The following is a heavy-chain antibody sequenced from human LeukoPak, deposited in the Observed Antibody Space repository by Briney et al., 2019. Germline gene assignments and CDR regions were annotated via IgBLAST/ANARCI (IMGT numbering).Heavy chain of an antibody. CDR2: IKEDGTET. Sequence: GGSLRLSCAASGFMFSSNWMSRVRLAPGKGLEWVANIKEDGTETYYVDSVKGRFTISRDNAKTSLYLQMNSLRAEDTAVYYCARDVLAAGATGTFDIWGQGTMVTVSS. D-gene: IGHD1-14*01. CDR1: GFMFSSNW. V-gene: IGHV3-7*03. J-gene: IGHJ3*02. CDR3: ARDVLAAGATGTFDI.